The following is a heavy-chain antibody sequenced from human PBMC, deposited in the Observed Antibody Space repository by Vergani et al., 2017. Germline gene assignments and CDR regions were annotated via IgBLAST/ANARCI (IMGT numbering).Heavy chain of an antibody. CDR1: GFTFSSYS. D-gene: IGHD6-19*01. J-gene: IGHJ6*03. CDR2: ISSSSSYI. CDR3: AREDTADSSGWLNRSAYYYYYYMDV. V-gene: IGHV3-21*01. Sequence: VQLVESGGGLVKPGGSLRLSCAASGFTFSSYSMNWVRQAPGKGLEWVSSISSSSSYIYYADSVKGRFTISRDNAKNSLYLQMNSLRAEDTAVYYCAREDTADSSGWLNRSAYYYYYYMDVWGKGTTVTVSS.